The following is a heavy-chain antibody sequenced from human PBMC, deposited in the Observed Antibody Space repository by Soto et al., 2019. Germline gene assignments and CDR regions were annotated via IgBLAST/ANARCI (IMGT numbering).Heavy chain of an antibody. CDR1: GFTFSNYY. J-gene: IGHJ6*02. V-gene: IGHV3-74*01. Sequence: PGGSLRLSCAASGFTFSNYYMHWVRQAPGKGPVWVSRISSDGTTTTYADSVKGRFTISRGNAKNSLYLQMNSLRAEDTAVYYCAGIVVVPAAMGGYYYYYGLDVWGQGTTVTVS. CDR3: AGIVVVPAAMGGYYYYYGLDV. D-gene: IGHD2-2*01. CDR2: ISSDGTTT.